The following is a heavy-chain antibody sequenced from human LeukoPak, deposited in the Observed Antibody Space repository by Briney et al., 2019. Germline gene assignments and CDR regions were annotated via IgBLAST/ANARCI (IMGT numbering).Heavy chain of an antibody. D-gene: IGHD3-10*01. J-gene: IGHJ5*02. CDR2: IYYSGNT. Sequence: SETLSHTCTVSGGSISSYYWSWIRQPPGKGLEWIGYIYYSGNTNYNPSLKSRVITSVDTSKNQFSLKLSSVTAADTAVYYCARGTGSRVWELNWFDPWGQGILVTVSP. CDR1: GGSISSYY. V-gene: IGHV4-59*01. CDR3: ARGTGSRVWELNWFDP.